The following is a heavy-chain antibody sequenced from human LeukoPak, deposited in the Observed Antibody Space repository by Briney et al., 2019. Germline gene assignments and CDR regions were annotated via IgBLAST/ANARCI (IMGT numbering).Heavy chain of an antibody. CDR3: AREYYDILTGYYRGFDY. Sequence: SQTLSLTCTVSGGSLSSGDYYWSWIRQPPGKGLEWIGYIYYSGSTYYNPSLKSRVTISVDTSKNQFSLKLSSVTAADTAVYYCAREYYDILTGYYRGFDYWGQGTLVTVSS. V-gene: IGHV4-30-4*08. CDR2: IYYSGST. D-gene: IGHD3-9*01. CDR1: GGSLSSGDYY. J-gene: IGHJ4*02.